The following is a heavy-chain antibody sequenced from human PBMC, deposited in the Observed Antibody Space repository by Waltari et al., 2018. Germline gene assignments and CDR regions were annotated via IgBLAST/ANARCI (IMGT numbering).Heavy chain of an antibody. CDR3: ARGHCGGDCYYRSDDAFDI. V-gene: IGHV3-30*01. CDR2: ISYDGSNK. CDR1: GFTFSSYA. D-gene: IGHD2-21*02. Sequence: QVQLVESGGGVVQPGRSLRLSCAASGFTFSSYAMHWVRQAPGKGLEWVAVISYDGSNKYYADSVKGRFTISRDNSKNTLYLQMNSLRAEDTAVYYCARGHCGGDCYYRSDDAFDIWGQGTMVTVSS. J-gene: IGHJ3*02.